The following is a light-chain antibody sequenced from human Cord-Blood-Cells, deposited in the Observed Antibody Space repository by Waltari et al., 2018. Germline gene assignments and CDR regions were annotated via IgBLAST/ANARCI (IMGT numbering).Light chain of an antibody. Sequence: QSVLTQPPSASGTPGQRVTISCSGSSSNIGSNHVYWCQQLPGTAPKLPSNGNKPRHSGVLDRVADSKSGTSASLTISGLRSEDEADYYCAAWDDSLSGRVFGGGTKLTVL. CDR1: SSNIGSNH. CDR2: GNK. V-gene: IGLV1-47*01. CDR3: AAWDDSLSGRV. J-gene: IGLJ3*02.